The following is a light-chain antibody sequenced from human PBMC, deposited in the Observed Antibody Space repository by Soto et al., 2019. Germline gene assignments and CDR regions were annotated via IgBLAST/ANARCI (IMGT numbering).Light chain of an antibody. V-gene: IGLV2-14*01. Sequence: QSALTQPASVSGSPGQSITISCTGTSSDVGGYNYVSWYQQHPGKAPKLIIYELNNRPSGVSNRFSGSKSGNTASLTISGLQSEDEADYYCNSYTSKSTGVFGTGTKLTVL. J-gene: IGLJ1*01. CDR2: ELN. CDR1: SSDVGGYNY. CDR3: NSYTSKSTGV.